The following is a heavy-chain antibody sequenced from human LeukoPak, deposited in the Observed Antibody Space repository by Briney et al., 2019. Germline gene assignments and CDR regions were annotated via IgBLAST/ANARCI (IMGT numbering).Heavy chain of an antibody. Sequence: GGSLRLSCAASGFTFSSYAMSWVRQAPGKGLEWVSAISGSGGSTYYADSVKGRFTISRDNSKNTLYLQMNSLRAEDTAVYCCARVPHYYYGSGSFQFDYWGQGTLVAVSS. V-gene: IGHV3-23*01. CDR2: ISGSGGST. CDR3: ARVPHYYYGSGSFQFDY. J-gene: IGHJ4*02. CDR1: GFTFSSYA. D-gene: IGHD3-10*01.